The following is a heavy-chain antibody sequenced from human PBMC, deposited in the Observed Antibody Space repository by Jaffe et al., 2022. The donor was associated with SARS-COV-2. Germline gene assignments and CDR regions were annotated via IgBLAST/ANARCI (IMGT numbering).Heavy chain of an antibody. J-gene: IGHJ6*02. Sequence: EVQLVESGGGLVKPGGSLRLSCAASGFTFSNAWMSWVRQAPGKGLEWVGRIKSKTDGGTTDYAAPVKGRFTISRDDSKNTLYLQMNSLKTEDTAVYYCTTAYYDFWSGYHDYGMDVWGQGTTVTVSS. CDR2: IKSKTDGGTT. V-gene: IGHV3-15*01. D-gene: IGHD3-3*01. CDR1: GFTFSNAW. CDR3: TTAYYDFWSGYHDYGMDV.